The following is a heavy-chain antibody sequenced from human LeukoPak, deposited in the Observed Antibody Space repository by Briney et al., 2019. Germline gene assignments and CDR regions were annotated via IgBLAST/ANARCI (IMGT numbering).Heavy chain of an antibody. Sequence: GGSLRLSCAASGFTFSSYSMNWVRQAPGKGLEWVSYISSSSSTIYYADSVKGRFTISRDNAKNSLYLQMNSLRAEDTAVYYCARSKSYDSSGYYFDYWGQGTLVTVSS. V-gene: IGHV3-48*01. CDR2: ISSSSSTI. D-gene: IGHD3-22*01. J-gene: IGHJ4*02. CDR3: ARSKSYDSSGYYFDY. CDR1: GFTFSSYS.